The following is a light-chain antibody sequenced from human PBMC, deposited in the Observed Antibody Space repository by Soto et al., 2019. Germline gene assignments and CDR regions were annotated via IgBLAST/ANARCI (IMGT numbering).Light chain of an antibody. J-gene: IGLJ2*01. CDR2: EDY. Sequence: NFMLTQPHSVSESPGKTVTISCTRSSGSIASYYVQWYQQRPGSAPSTLIYEDYQRPSGVPDRFSGSIDSSSNSASLIISGLQTDDEADYYCQSYDGSDYVVFGGGTKVTVL. V-gene: IGLV6-57*04. CDR1: SGSIASYY. CDR3: QSYDGSDYVV.